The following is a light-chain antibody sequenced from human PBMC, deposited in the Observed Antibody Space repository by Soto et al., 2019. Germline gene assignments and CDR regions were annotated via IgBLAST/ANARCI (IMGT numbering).Light chain of an antibody. CDR3: QQYHNWPPLT. CDR1: QSVSSN. V-gene: IGKV3-15*01. Sequence: EIVMTQSPATLSVSPGERATLSCRASQSVSSNLAWYQQKPGQAPRLLIYGASTRATGIPARFSGSGSGTEFTPTISSLQSEDFSVYYCQQYHNWPPLTFGQGTQVEIK. CDR2: GAS. J-gene: IGKJ1*01.